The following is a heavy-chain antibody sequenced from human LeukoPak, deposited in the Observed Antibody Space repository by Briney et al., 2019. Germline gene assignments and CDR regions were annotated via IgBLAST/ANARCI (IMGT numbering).Heavy chain of an antibody. Sequence: PGGSLRLSCAASGFTFSSYGMSWVRQAPGKGLEWVSLVTWDGGTTYSADSVKGRFTISRDNYKNSLYLQMNSLRIEDTAFYYCAKGSVLAGMCLDVWGNGTTVIVSS. CDR3: AKGSVLAGMCLDV. CDR1: GFTFSSYG. CDR2: VTWDGGTT. D-gene: IGHD3-3*02. V-gene: IGHV3-43*02. J-gene: IGHJ6*04.